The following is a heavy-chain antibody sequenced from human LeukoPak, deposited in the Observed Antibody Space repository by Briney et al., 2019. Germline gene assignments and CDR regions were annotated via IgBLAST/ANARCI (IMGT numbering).Heavy chain of an antibody. CDR2: INPNSGGT. CDR1: GYTFTGYY. CDR3: ARDGHCSGGSCYTFFDY. Sequence: ASVKVSCKASGYTFTGYYMHWVRQAPGQGLEWMGWINPNSGGTNYAQKFQGGVTMTRDTSISTAYMELSRLRSDDTAVYYCARDGHCSGGSCYTFFDYWGQGTLVTVSS. V-gene: IGHV1-2*02. J-gene: IGHJ4*02. D-gene: IGHD2-15*01.